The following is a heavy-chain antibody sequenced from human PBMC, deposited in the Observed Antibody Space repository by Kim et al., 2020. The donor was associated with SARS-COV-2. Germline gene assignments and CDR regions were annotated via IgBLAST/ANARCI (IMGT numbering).Heavy chain of an antibody. V-gene: IGHV3-30*04. Sequence: GGSLRLSCAASGFTFSSYAMHWVRQAPGKGLEWVAVISYDGSNKYYADSVKGRFTISRDNSKNTLYLQMNSLRAEDTAVYYCAREPPVEWAIMVYANYYYYGRDVWGQGTTVTVSS. CDR2: ISYDGSNK. J-gene: IGHJ6*02. D-gene: IGHD2-8*01. CDR3: AREPPVEWAIMVYANYYYYGRDV. CDR1: GFTFSSYA.